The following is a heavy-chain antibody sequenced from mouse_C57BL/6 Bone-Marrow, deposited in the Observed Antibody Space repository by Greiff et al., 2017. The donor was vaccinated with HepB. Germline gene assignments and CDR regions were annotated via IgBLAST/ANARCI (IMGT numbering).Heavy chain of an antibody. J-gene: IGHJ4*01. D-gene: IGHD3-2*02. CDR2: IDPSDSYT. CDR1: GYTFTSYW. CDR3: ARPRQLRPLDYAMDY. V-gene: IGHV1-59*01. Sequence: VQLQQPGAELVRPGTSVKLSCKASGYTFTSYWMHWVKQRPGQGLEWIGVIDPSDSYTNYNQKFKGKATLTVDTSSSTAYMQLSSLTSEDSAVYYCARPRQLRPLDYAMDYWGQGTSVTVSS.